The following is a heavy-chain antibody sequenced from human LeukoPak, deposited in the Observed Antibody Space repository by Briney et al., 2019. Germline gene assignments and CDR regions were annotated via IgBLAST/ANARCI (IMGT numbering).Heavy chain of an antibody. CDR2: ISSSGNSI. CDR3: ARDDAFDI. V-gene: IGHV3-11*01. CDR1: GFTFSDYY. Sequence: GGSLRLSCAASGFTFSDYYMHWIRQAPGKGLEWVSYISSSGNSIYYADSVKGRFTISRDNAKNSLFLQMNSLRAEDTAVYYCARDDAFDIWGQGTMVTVSS. J-gene: IGHJ3*02.